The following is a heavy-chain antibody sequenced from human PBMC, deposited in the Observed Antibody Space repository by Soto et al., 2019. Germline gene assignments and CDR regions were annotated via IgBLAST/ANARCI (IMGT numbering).Heavy chain of an antibody. Sequence: EVQLVESGGGLVQPGGSLRLSCAASGFTFSSYWMSWVRQAPGKGLEWVANIKQDGSEKYYVDSVKGRFTISRDNAKNALYLQMNSLRAEDTAVYYCAREVYSNCHDYWGQGTLVTVSS. CDR3: AREVYSNCHDY. D-gene: IGHD4-4*01. V-gene: IGHV3-7*03. J-gene: IGHJ4*02. CDR2: IKQDGSEK. CDR1: GFTFSSYW.